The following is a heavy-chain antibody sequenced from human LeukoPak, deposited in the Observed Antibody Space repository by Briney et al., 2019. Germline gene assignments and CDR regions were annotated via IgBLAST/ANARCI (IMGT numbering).Heavy chain of an antibody. CDR3: ARERSRSYSISPDLDY. CDR1: GFTFSSYG. V-gene: IGHV3-33*01. CDR2: IWYDGRNK. J-gene: IGHJ4*02. D-gene: IGHD6-13*01. Sequence: GGSLRLSCAASGFTFSSYGVHWVRQAPGKGLEWVAVIWYDGRNKYYADSVKGRFTISRDNSKNTVYLQMNSLRAEDTAVYHCARERSRSYSISPDLDYWGQGTLVTVSS.